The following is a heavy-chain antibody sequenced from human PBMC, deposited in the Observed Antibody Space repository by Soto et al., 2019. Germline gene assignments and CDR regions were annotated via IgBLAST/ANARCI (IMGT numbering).Heavy chain of an antibody. CDR2: IYYSGST. D-gene: IGHD3-10*01. CDR3: ARVGGFGATTIDY. CDR1: GGSISSGDCY. V-gene: IGHV4-30-4*08. Sequence: SSETLSLTCTVSGGSISSGDCYWSWLRQHPGKGLEWIGYIYYSGSTYYNPSLKSRVTISVDTSKNQFSLKLSSVTAADTAVYYCARVGGFGATTIDYWGQGTLVTVSS. J-gene: IGHJ4*02.